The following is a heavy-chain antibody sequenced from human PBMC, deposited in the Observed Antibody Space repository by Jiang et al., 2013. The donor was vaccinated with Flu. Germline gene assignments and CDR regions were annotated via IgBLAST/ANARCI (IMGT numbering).Heavy chain of an antibody. D-gene: IGHD2-15*01. Sequence: SGAEVKKPGASVKVSCKASGYTFTSYGISWVRQAPGQGLEWMGWISAYNGYTNYAQNLQGRVTMTTDTSTSTAYMELRSLRSDDTAVYYCARGYCSGGSCYSFEYWGQGTLVTVSS. CDR3: ARGYCSGGSCYSFEY. CDR1: GYTFTSYG. CDR2: ISAYNGYT. V-gene: IGHV1-18*01. J-gene: IGHJ4*02.